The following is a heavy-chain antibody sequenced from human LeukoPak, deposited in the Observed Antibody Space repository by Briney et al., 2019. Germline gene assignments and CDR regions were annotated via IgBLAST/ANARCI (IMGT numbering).Heavy chain of an antibody. CDR3: ARAEWFGELSPFDI. J-gene: IGHJ3*02. V-gene: IGHV4-31*03. CDR2: IYYSGST. D-gene: IGHD3-10*01. Sequence: SETLSLTCTVSGGSISSGGYYWSWIRQHPGKGLEWIGYIYYSGSTYYNPSLKSRVTTSVDTSKNQFSLKLSSVTAADTAVYYCARAEWFGELSPFDIWGQGTMVTVSS. CDR1: GGSISSGGYY.